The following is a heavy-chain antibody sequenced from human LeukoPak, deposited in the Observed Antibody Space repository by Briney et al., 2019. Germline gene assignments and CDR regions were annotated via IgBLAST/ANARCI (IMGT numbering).Heavy chain of an antibody. V-gene: IGHV4-4*09. Sequence: SETLSLTCTVSGGSISSYYWSWIRQPPGKGLEWIGYIYTSGSTNYNPSLKSRVTISVDTSKNQFSLKLSSVTAADTAVYYCARLSGIRYLDWLSPHFDYWGQGTLVTVSS. CDR3: ARLSGIRYLDWLSPHFDY. CDR2: IYTSGST. CDR1: GGSISSYY. D-gene: IGHD3-9*01. J-gene: IGHJ4*02.